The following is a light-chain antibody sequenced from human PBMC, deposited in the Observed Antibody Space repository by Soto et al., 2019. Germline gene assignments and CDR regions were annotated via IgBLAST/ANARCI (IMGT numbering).Light chain of an antibody. CDR2: GAS. V-gene: IGKV3-20*01. Sequence: EVVLTQSPGTLSLSPGERATLSCRSSQSVNSDYLAWYQQKFGQAPRLLIYGASTRATGTPHRFSGSGSGTDFTLTISRLEPEDFAVYYCQQYGSSPLTFGGGTKVDIK. CDR1: QSVNSDY. J-gene: IGKJ4*01. CDR3: QQYGSSPLT.